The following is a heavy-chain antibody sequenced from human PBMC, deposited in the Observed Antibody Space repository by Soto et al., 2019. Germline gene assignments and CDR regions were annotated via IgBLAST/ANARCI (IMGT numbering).Heavy chain of an antibody. CDR1: GDTSPSYY. CDR2: IHNSGTS. Sequence: SETLSLTCTVSGDTSPSYYWGWIRQAPGKGLEWIGHIHNSGTSTHNPSLNGRVTISIDMSKKQFSLKLTSLTSADTAVYYCARDFYDSVGYTWFDSWSQGTLVTVS. J-gene: IGHJ5*01. CDR3: ARDFYDSVGYTWFDS. V-gene: IGHV4-59*01. D-gene: IGHD3-22*01.